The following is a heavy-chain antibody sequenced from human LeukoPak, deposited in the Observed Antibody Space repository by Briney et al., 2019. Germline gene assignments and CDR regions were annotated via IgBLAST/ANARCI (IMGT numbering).Heavy chain of an antibody. V-gene: IGHV4-4*02. CDR3: ARGRAKNDILTGYGY. J-gene: IGHJ4*02. Sequence: SGTLPLTCAVSGGSISSSNWWSWVRQPPGKGLEWIGEIYHSGSTNYNPSLKSRVTISVDTSKNQFSLKLSSVTAADTAVYYCARGRAKNDILTGYGYWGQGTLVTVSS. CDR1: GGSISSSNW. D-gene: IGHD3-9*01. CDR2: IYHSGST.